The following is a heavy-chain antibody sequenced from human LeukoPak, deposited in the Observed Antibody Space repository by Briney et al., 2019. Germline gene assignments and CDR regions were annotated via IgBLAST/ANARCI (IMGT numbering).Heavy chain of an antibody. J-gene: IGHJ4*02. V-gene: IGHV4-30-2*01. CDR3: ARAREDNSDYSPFDY. CDR1: GGSISSGGYS. Sequence: PSETLSLTCAVSGGSISSGGYSWSWIRQPPGKGLEWIGYIYHSGSTYYNPSLKSRVTISVDRSKNQFSLKLSSVTAADTAVYYCARAREDNSDYSPFDYWGQGTLVTVSS. CDR2: IYHSGST. D-gene: IGHD3-22*01.